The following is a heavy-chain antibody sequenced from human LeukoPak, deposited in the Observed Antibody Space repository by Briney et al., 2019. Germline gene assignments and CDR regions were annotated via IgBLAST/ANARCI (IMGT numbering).Heavy chain of an antibody. J-gene: IGHJ4*02. CDR1: GFTFNSYA. Sequence: PGGSLRLSCAASGFTFNSYAMHWVRQAPGKGLEWVAVISYDGSNKNYADSVKGRFTISRDNSKNTLYLQMNSLRAEDTAVYYCATDIVVVVAAKVPDDYWGQGTLVTVSS. CDR3: ATDIVVVVAAKVPDDY. V-gene: IGHV3-30*04. CDR2: ISYDGSNK. D-gene: IGHD2-15*01.